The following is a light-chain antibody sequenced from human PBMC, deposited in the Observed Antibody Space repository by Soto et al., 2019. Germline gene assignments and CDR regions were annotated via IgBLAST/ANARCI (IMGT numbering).Light chain of an antibody. CDR1: SNDVGGYNY. CDR2: DIN. J-gene: IGLJ1*01. V-gene: IGLV2-14*03. Sequence: QSVLTQPASVSESPGQSITISCTGTSNDVGGYNYVSWYQQLPGKAPQLIIFDINNRPSGVSSRFSGSRSGNTASLTISGLQAEDEGDYYCTSFTSGSIPYVRGTGTKVTVL. CDR3: TSFTSGSIPYV.